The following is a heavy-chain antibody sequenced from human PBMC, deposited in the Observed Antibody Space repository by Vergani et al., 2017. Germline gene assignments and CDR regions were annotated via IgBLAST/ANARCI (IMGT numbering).Heavy chain of an antibody. CDR2: ISSSSSTI. Sequence: EVQLVESGGGLVQPGGSLRLSCAASGFTFSSYSMNWVRQAPGKGLEWVSCISSSSSTIYYADSVKGRFTISRDNAKNSLYLQMNSLRDEDTAVYYCARDLPTWLRDYYYGMDVWGQGTTVTVSS. CDR3: ARDLPTWLRDYYYGMDV. V-gene: IGHV3-48*02. J-gene: IGHJ6*02. D-gene: IGHD5-12*01. CDR1: GFTFSSYS.